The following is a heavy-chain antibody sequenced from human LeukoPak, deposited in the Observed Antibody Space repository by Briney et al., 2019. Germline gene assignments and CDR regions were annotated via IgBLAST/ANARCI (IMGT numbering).Heavy chain of an antibody. D-gene: IGHD3-22*01. CDR1: GGTFINYA. V-gene: IGHV1-69*06. CDR3: GRISDSSGYFSDAAFDI. J-gene: IGHJ3*02. CDR2: IIPIFGTA. Sequence: SVKVSCKASGGTFINYAISWVRQAPGQGLEWMGGIIPIFGTANYAQKFQGRVTVTADKSTSTAYMELSSLRSEDTAVYYCGRISDSSGYFSDAAFDIWGQGTMVTVSS.